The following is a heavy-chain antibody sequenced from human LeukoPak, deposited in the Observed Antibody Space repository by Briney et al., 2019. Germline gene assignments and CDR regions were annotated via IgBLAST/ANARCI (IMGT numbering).Heavy chain of an antibody. CDR1: GFTFSNAW. D-gene: IGHD5-12*01. V-gene: IGHV3-15*01. J-gene: IGHJ6*03. CDR2: IKSKTDGGTT. Sequence: GGSLRLSCAASGFTFSNAWMSWVRQAPGKGLEWVGRIKSKTDGGTTDYAAPVKGRFTISRDDSKNTLYLQMNSLKTEDTAVYYCTTLRSGYDHLWYYYYMDVWGKGTTVTVSS. CDR3: TTLRSGYDHLWYYYYMDV.